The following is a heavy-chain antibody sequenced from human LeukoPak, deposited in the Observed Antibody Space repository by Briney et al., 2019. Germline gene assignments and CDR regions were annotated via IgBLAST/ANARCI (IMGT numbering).Heavy chain of an antibody. CDR1: GGSISSSNW. J-gene: IGHJ4*02. CDR3: ARGSLVVTAPSFDY. Sequence: SETLSLTCAVSGGSISSSNWWSWVRQSPGKGLEWIGEIYHSGSTNYNPSLKSRVTISVDKSKNQFSLKLSSVTAADTAVYYCARGSLVVTAPSFDYWGQGTLVTVSS. V-gene: IGHV4-4*02. CDR2: IYHSGST. D-gene: IGHD2-21*02.